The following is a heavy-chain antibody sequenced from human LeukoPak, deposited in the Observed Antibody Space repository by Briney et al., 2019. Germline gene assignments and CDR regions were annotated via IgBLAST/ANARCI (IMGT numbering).Heavy chain of an antibody. J-gene: IGHJ4*02. D-gene: IGHD5/OR15-5a*01. CDR1: GYSISSGYY. V-gene: IGHV4-38-2*01. CDR2: IYHSGST. Sequence: SETLSLTCAVSGYSISSGYYWGWIRQPPGKGLERIGSIYHSGSTYYNPSLKSRVTISVDTSKNQFSLKLSSVTAADTAVYYCASKLSTDFDYWGQGTLVTVSS. CDR3: ASKLSTDFDY.